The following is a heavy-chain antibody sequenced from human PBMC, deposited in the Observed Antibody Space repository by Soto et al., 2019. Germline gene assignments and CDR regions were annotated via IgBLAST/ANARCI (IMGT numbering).Heavy chain of an antibody. V-gene: IGHV4-34*01. CDR1: GGSFSGYY. Sequence: ETLSLAGTVYGGSFSGYYWNWIRQPPGKGLEWIGEIDHSGYTNYNPSLKSRVTISVDTYKNQFSLRLTSVTAADTAVYYCARVRDWFDPWGQGTLVTVSS. CDR3: ARVRDWFDP. J-gene: IGHJ5*02. CDR2: IDHSGYT. D-gene: IGHD3-3*01.